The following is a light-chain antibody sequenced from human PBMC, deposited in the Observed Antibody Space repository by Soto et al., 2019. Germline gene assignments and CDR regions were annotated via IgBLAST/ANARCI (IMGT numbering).Light chain of an antibody. CDR3: QQYSRSPWT. J-gene: IGKJ1*01. CDR1: QSFSSTY. V-gene: IGKV3-20*01. CDR2: AAS. Sequence: EIVLTQSPGTLSLSPGERATLSCRASQSFSSTYLAWYQQKPGQAPSLVIYAASSRAAGIPDRFSGSWSGTDFFLTINRLEPEDFAVYYCQQYSRSPWTFGQGTKVEIK.